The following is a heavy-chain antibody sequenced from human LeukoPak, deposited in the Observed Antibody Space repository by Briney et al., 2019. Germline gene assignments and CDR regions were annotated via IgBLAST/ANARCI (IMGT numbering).Heavy chain of an antibody. CDR1: GFTFSRYA. D-gene: IGHD6-19*01. CDR3: ARSAYSSGWTPPLDY. J-gene: IGHJ4*02. Sequence: PPGGSLRLSCTASGFTFSRYAMHWVRQAPGKGLEYVSAISNNGGSTYYADSVKGRFTISRDNSKNTLYLQMNSLRAEDTAVYYCARSAYSSGWTPPLDYWGQGTLVTVSS. CDR2: ISNNGGST. V-gene: IGHV3-64*04.